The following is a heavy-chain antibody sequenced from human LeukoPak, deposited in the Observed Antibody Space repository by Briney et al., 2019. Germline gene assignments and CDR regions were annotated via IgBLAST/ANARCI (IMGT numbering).Heavy chain of an antibody. V-gene: IGHV3-23*01. CDR2: ISGSGGST. Sequence: PGGSLRLSCAASGSTFSSYAMSWVRQAPGKGLEWVSAISGSGGSTYYADSVKGRFTISRDNSKNTLYLQMNSLGAEDTAVYYCAKVEGYTGYSSGWPGPYFDYWGQGTLVTVSS. J-gene: IGHJ4*02. CDR3: AKVEGYTGYSSGWPGPYFDY. D-gene: IGHD6-19*01. CDR1: GSTFSSYA.